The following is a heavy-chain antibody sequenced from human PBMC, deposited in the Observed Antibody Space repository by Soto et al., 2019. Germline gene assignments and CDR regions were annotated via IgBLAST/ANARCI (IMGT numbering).Heavy chain of an antibody. CDR1: GYTFTSYA. D-gene: IGHD1-20*01. Sequence: GASVKVSCKASGYTFTSYAMHWVRQAPGQRLEWMGWINAGNGNTKYSQKFQGRVTITRDTSTSTAYMELSSLRSEDTAVYYCARGITLPTPLDYWGQGTLVTVSS. CDR2: INAGNGNT. V-gene: IGHV1-3*01. CDR3: ARGITLPTPLDY. J-gene: IGHJ4*02.